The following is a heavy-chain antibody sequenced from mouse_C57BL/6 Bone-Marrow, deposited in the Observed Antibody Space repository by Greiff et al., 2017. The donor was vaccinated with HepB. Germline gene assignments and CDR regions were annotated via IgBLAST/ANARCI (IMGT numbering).Heavy chain of an antibody. CDR3: TPLYDGYYDY. D-gene: IGHD2-3*01. V-gene: IGHV6-3*01. CDR1: GFTFSNYW. CDR2: IRLKSDNYAT. Sequence: DVMLVESGGGLVQPGGSMKLSCVASGFTFSNYWMNWVRQSPEKGLEWVAQIRLKSDNYATHYAESVKGRFTISRDDSKSSVYLQMNNLRAEDTGIYYCTPLYDGYYDYWGQGTTLTVSS. J-gene: IGHJ2*01.